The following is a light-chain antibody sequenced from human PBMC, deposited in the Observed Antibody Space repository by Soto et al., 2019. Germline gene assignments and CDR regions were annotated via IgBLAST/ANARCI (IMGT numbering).Light chain of an antibody. J-gene: IGKJ1*01. CDR2: DAS. Sequence: EIVLTQSPATLSLSPGERATLSCRASQSVSSYLAWYQQKPGQAPRLLIYDASNRATGIPARFSGSGSGTDFTLTISSLEPEDFAVYYCQQRSNWHPWTFSQGTKVEIK. V-gene: IGKV3-11*01. CDR1: QSVSSY. CDR3: QQRSNWHPWT.